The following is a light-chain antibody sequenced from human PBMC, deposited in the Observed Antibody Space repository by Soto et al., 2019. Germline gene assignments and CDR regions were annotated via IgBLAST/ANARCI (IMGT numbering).Light chain of an antibody. J-gene: IGLJ1*01. CDR1: SSDVGGYNY. CDR3: TSYTSRSTRV. Sequence: QSALTQPASVSGSPGQSITISCTGTSSDVGGYNYISWYQQHPGKAPKLMIYDVSNRPSGVSKRFSGSKSGNTASLTISGLQAEDEADYYCTSYTSRSTRVFGTGTKLTVL. CDR2: DVS. V-gene: IGLV2-14*01.